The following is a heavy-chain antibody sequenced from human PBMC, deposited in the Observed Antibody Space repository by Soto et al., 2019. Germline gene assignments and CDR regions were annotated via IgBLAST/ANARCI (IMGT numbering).Heavy chain of an antibody. Sequence: QVQLQESGPGLVKPSGTLSLTCAVSGVSISSNNWWSWVRQPPGKGLEWIGEMYHTGSTNYNPSLKSRVTISVDKSKNHFSLELNFVTAADTAVYYCARSSRYQYDSSEGNFDYWGQGTLVTVSS. D-gene: IGHD3-22*01. J-gene: IGHJ4*02. CDR1: GVSISSNNW. CDR2: MYHTGST. CDR3: ARSSRYQYDSSEGNFDY. V-gene: IGHV4-4*02.